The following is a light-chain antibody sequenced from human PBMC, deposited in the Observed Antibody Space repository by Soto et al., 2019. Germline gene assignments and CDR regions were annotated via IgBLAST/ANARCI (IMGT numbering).Light chain of an antibody. J-gene: IGKJ1*01. CDR3: QQYGSSPLT. Sequence: EIVLTQSPGTLSLSPGERATVSCRASQRVTSSYLAWYQQKPGQAPSLLIYGASFRATGIPDRFSGSGSGTDFTLTISRLEPEDFAVYYCQQYGSSPLTFGQGTKVDIK. CDR2: GAS. CDR1: QRVTSSY. V-gene: IGKV3-20*01.